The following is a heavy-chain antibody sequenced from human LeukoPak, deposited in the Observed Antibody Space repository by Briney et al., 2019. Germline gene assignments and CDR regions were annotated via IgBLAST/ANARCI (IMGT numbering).Heavy chain of an antibody. CDR1: GFTFSSYW. J-gene: IGHJ3*02. D-gene: IGHD3-10*01. V-gene: IGHV3-9*03. CDR2: ISWNSGSI. CDR3: AKDSGSYYRYAFDI. Sequence: GGSLRLSCAASGFTFSSYWMHWVRQAPGKGLEWVSGISWNSGSIGYADSVKGRFTISRDNAKNSLYLQMNSLRAEDMALYYCAKDSGSYYRYAFDIWGQGTMVTVSS.